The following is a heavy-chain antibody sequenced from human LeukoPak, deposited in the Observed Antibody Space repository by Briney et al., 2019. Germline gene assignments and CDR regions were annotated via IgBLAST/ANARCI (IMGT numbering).Heavy chain of an antibody. J-gene: IGHJ3*02. Sequence: ASVTVSCTASGYTFTDYYMHWVRQAPGQGLEWMGWINPNSRGTDSAQKFQGRFSMTRYTSISTAYMELSRLRSDDTAVYYCARRAREYSHDAFDIWGQGTMVTVSS. V-gene: IGHV1-2*02. CDR2: INPNSRGT. CDR3: ARRAREYSHDAFDI. CDR1: GYTFTDYY. D-gene: IGHD5-18*01.